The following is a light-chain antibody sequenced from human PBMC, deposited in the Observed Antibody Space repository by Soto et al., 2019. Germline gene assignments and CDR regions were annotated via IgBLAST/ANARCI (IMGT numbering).Light chain of an antibody. CDR2: DAS. Sequence: ILMTQSPATLSVYPGERATLSCRASQSVSNNLAWYQQKPGQAPRLLIYDASTRATGIPARFSCSESGTEFTLTSSGLQTEDFAVYYCQQYNIWPPWTFGQGTKVEVK. CDR3: QQYNIWPPWT. CDR1: QSVSNN. V-gene: IGKV3-15*01. J-gene: IGKJ1*01.